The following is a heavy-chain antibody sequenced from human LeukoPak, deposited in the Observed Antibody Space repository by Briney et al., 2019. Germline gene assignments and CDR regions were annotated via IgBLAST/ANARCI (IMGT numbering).Heavy chain of an antibody. D-gene: IGHD3-10*01. V-gene: IGHV3-30*04. CDR3: ARVYYGSGSYSFDY. Sequence: GRSPRLSCAASGFTFSRYAMHWVRQAPGKGLEWVAAISYDGSEKYYADSVKGRFTISRDNSKNTLYLQMNRLRAEDTAVYYCARVYYGSGSYSFDYWGQGTLVTVSS. CDR2: ISYDGSEK. CDR1: GFTFSRYA. J-gene: IGHJ4*02.